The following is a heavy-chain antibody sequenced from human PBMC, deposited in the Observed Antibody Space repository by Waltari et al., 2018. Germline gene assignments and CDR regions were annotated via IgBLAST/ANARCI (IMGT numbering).Heavy chain of an antibody. CDR1: GYSISSGYY. V-gene: IGHV4-38-2*02. J-gene: IGHJ5*02. CDR2: INHSGST. Sequence: QVQLQESGPGLVKPSETLSLTCAVSGYSISSGYYWGWIRQPPGKGLEWIGSINHSGSTHDNPALKSRVTISVETSKNQFSLKLSSVTAADTAVYYCARDSYSSTSSAGWFDPWGQGTLVTVSS. D-gene: IGHD2-2*01. CDR3: ARDSYSSTSSAGWFDP.